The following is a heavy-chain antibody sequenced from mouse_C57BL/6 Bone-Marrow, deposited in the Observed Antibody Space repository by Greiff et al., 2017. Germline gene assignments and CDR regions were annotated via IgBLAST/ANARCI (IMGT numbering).Heavy chain of an antibody. CDR1: GYTFTSYW. Sequence: QVQLQQPGAELVKPGASVKLSCKASGYTFTSYWMQWVKQRPGQGLEWIGEIDPSDSYTNYNQKFKGKATLTVDTSSSTAYMQRSRLTSEDSAVYYCARYGGGVFDYWGQGTTLTVSS. CDR3: ARYGGGVFDY. CDR2: IDPSDSYT. J-gene: IGHJ2*01. D-gene: IGHD1-1*01. V-gene: IGHV1-50*01.